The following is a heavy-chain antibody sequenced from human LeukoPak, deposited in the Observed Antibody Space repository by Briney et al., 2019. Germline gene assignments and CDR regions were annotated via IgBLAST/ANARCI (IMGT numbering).Heavy chain of an antibody. J-gene: IGHJ6*03. Sequence: SETLSLTCTVSGVSISSYYWSWLRQPPGKGLEWIGYIYYSGSTNYNPSLKSRVTISVDTSKNQFSLKLSSVTAADTAVYYCARDHPGLRFLEWLAIGDYYYYMDVWGKGTTVTVSS. D-gene: IGHD3-3*01. V-gene: IGHV4-59*01. CDR1: GVSISSYY. CDR3: ARDHPGLRFLEWLAIGDYYYYMDV. CDR2: IYYSGST.